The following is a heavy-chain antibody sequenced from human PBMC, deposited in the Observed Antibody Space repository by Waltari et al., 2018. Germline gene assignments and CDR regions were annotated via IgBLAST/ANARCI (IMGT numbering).Heavy chain of an antibody. Sequence: QVQLVESGGGVVQPGRSLRLSCAASGFTFSSYAMHWVRQAPGKGLEWVAVISYDGSNKYYADSVKGRFTISRDNSKNTLYLQMNSLRAEDTAVYYCARDISGYWGNLDYWGQGTLVTVSS. D-gene: IGHD3-22*01. CDR3: ARDISGYWGNLDY. CDR1: GFTFSSYA. J-gene: IGHJ4*02. CDR2: ISYDGSNK. V-gene: IGHV3-30-3*01.